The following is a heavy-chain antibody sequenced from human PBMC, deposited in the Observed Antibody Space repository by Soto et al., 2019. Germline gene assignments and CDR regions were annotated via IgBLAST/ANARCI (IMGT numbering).Heavy chain of an antibody. CDR1: GGSISSGDYY. V-gene: IGHV4-30-4*01. CDR2: IYYSGST. CDR3: ARDGYGGTQRLRYFDL. Sequence: KPSETLSLTCTVSGGSISSGDYYWSWIRQPPGKGLEWIGYIYYSGSTYYNPSLKSRVTISVDTSKNQFSLKLSSVTAADTAVYYCARDGYGGTQRLRYFDLWGRGTLVTVSS. D-gene: IGHD3-16*01. J-gene: IGHJ2*01.